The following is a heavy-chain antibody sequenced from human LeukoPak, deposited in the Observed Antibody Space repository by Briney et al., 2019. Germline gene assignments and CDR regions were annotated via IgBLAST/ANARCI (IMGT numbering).Heavy chain of an antibody. V-gene: IGHV4-59*01. Sequence: SETLSLTCTVSGDSLSGYYWSWIRQPPGKGLEWIGYIYYSGSTNYNPSLKSRVTISVDTSRNQFSLKLSSVTAADTAMYYCSRLMGNWNDGNGFDYWGPGTLVTVSS. D-gene: IGHD1-20*01. J-gene: IGHJ4*02. CDR3: SRLMGNWNDGNGFDY. CDR2: IYYSGST. CDR1: GDSLSGYY.